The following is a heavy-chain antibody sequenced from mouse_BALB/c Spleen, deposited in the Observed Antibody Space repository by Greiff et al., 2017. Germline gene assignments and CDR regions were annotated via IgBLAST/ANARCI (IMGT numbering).Heavy chain of an antibody. D-gene: IGHD1-1*01. CDR3: ARRAPLLRSSMDY. CDR2: IWAGGST. CDR1: GFSLTSYG. V-gene: IGHV2-9*02. J-gene: IGHJ4*01. Sequence: QVQLKESGPGLVAPSQSLSITCTVSGFSLTSYGVHWVRQPPGKGLEWLGVIWAGGSTNYNSALMSRLSISKDNSKSQVFLKMNSLQTDDTAMYYCARRAPLLRSSMDYWGQGTSVTVSS.